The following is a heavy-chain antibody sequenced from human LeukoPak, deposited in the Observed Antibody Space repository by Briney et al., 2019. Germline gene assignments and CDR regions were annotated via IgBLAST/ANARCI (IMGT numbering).Heavy chain of an antibody. Sequence: QPGGSLRLSCEASGFTFSSYWMSWVRQAPGEGLEWVANIKQDESEKYYVDSVKGRFTISRDNAKNSLYLQMNSLRAEDTAVYYCARLSDSISCFGFDIWGQGTTVTVSS. V-gene: IGHV3-7*01. D-gene: IGHD2-2*01. CDR2: IKQDESEK. CDR1: GFTFSSYW. CDR3: ARLSDSISCFGFDI. J-gene: IGHJ3*02.